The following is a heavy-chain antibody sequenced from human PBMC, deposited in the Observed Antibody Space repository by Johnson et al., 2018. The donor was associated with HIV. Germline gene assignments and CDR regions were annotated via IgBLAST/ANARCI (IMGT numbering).Heavy chain of an antibody. CDR1: GFTVNSNY. V-gene: IGHV3-15*01. J-gene: IGHJ3*02. D-gene: IGHD3-16*01. CDR3: ARVGSLAFDI. CDR2: IKRKSDGETT. Sequence: MMLVESGGGLVQPGGSLRLSCAASGFTVNSNYMSWVRQAPGKGLEWVGRIKRKSDGETTDYAAPVKGRFTISRDNSKNTLYLQMNSLRAEDTAVYYCARVGSLAFDIWGQGTMVTVSS.